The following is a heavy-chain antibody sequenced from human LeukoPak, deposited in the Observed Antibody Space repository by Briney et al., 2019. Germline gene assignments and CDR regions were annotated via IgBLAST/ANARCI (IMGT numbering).Heavy chain of an antibody. CDR2: IIPIFGTA. D-gene: IGHD2-15*01. CDR1: GGTFSSYA. Sequence: SVKVSCKASGGTFSSYAISWVRQAPGQGLEWMGTIIPIFGTANYAQKFQGRVTITTDESTSTAYMELSSLRSEDTAVYYCARVIVVVVAADNAFDIWGQGTMVTVSS. V-gene: IGHV1-69*05. J-gene: IGHJ3*02. CDR3: ARVIVVVVAADNAFDI.